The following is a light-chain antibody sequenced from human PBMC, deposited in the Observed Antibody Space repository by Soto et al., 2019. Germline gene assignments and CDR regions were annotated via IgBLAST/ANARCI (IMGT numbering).Light chain of an antibody. J-gene: IGLJ1*01. V-gene: IGLV1-51*02. CDR2: ETN. CDR3: GTWDNSLGADV. CDR1: SSDIGNNY. Sequence: HSVLTQPPSVSAAPGQKVTISCSGSSSDIGNNYVSWYQHIPGTPPKLLIYETNKRPSGIPDRFSASKSGTSASLGITGLQTGDEADYYCGTWDNSLGADVFGSGTKVTVL.